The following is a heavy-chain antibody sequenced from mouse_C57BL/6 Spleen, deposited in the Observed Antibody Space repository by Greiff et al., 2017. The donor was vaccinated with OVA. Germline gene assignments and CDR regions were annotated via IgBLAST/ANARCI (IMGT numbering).Heavy chain of an antibody. CDR2: IYPGDGDT. CDR1: GYAFSSSW. D-gene: IGHD2-3*01. Sequence: QVQLKQSGPELVKPGASVKISCKASGYAFSSSWMNWVKQRPGKGLEWIGRIYPGDGDTNYNGKFKGKATLTADKSSSTAYMQLSSLTSEDSAVYFCARGRAIYDGYYEDFDVWGTGTTVTVSS. J-gene: IGHJ1*03. CDR3: ARGRAIYDGYYEDFDV. V-gene: IGHV1-82*01.